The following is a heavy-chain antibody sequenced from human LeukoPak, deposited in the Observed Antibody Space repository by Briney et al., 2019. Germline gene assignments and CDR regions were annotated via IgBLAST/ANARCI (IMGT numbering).Heavy chain of an antibody. Sequence: GGSLRLSCAASGFNFRTYWMHWVRQAPGKGLVWVSRINSDGSNTTYADSVKGRFTVSRDNAMNTLYLQMHSLRAEDTALYFCARGYGADVWGKGAMVTVSS. J-gene: IGHJ6*04. V-gene: IGHV3-74*01. CDR1: GFNFRTYW. CDR2: INSDGSNT. CDR3: ARGYGADV.